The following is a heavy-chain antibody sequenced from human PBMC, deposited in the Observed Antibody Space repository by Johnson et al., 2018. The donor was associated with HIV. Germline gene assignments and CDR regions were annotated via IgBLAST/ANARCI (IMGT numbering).Heavy chain of an antibody. CDR1: GFTFSNAW. V-gene: IGHV3-48*01. CDR2: ISTSGSTI. D-gene: IGHD5-12*01. J-gene: IGHJ3*02. Sequence: VQLVESGGGVVQPGGSLRLSCAASGFTFSNAWMSWVRQAPGKGLEWVSYISTSGSTIYYADSVKGRFTIFRDNSKNTLYLQMNSLRAEDTAVYYCAKSLPGYDAFDIWGQGTMVTVSS. CDR3: AKSLPGYDAFDI.